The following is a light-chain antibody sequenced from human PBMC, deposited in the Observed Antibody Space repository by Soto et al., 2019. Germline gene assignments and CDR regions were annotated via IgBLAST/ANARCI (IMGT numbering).Light chain of an antibody. Sequence: QSVLTQPPSASGSPGQPVTISCTGTSSDVGGYDYVSWYQQRPGKAPKLLIHEVTKRPSGVPDRFSGSKSGNTASLTVSGLQAEDEADYYCSSYAGRTLYVFGTGTKLTVL. J-gene: IGLJ1*01. CDR2: EVT. V-gene: IGLV2-8*01. CDR3: SSYAGRTLYV. CDR1: SSDVGGYDY.